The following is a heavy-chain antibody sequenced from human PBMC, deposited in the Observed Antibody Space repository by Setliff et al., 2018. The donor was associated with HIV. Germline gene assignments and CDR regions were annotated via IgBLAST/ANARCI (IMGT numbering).Heavy chain of an antibody. V-gene: IGHV4-59*01. CDR2: IYYTGRT. CDR1: GGSISTYY. CDR3: ARDVGGFTVFAVPRGGFDP. Sequence: LSLTCTVSGGSISTYYWSWIRQAPGRGLEWIGYIYYTGRTNYNPSLKGRVTMSLDSSKKQFSLKLSSVTAADTAVYFCARDVGGFTVFAVPRGGFDPWGQGTLVTVSS. J-gene: IGHJ5*02. D-gene: IGHD3-3*01.